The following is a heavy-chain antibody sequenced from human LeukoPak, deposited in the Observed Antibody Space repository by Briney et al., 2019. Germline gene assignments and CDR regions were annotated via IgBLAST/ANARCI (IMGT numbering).Heavy chain of an antibody. Sequence: PGQSLRLSCTASGFTFGDYAMSWFRQAPRKGLEGVGFIRSKAYGGITEYAASVNGRFTISRDDSKSIAYMQMNSLKTEATAVYYCTRGVSTMIVVDTFDYWGQGTLVTVSS. J-gene: IGHJ4*02. CDR1: GFTFGDYA. CDR3: TRGVSTMIVVDTFDY. V-gene: IGHV3-49*03. CDR2: IRSKAYGGIT. D-gene: IGHD3-22*01.